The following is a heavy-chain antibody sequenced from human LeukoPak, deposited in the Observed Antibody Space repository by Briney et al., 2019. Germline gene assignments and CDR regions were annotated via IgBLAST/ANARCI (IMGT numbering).Heavy chain of an antibody. CDR3: AKDRPNYYGTNGHYYRRDGDS. Sequence: GGSLRLSCAASGFTFNIYAMSWVRQTTGKGLEWVSSTSSGGEATYYADSVKGRSTISRDNSRNTLYLQMNSLRAEDTAVYYCAKDRPNYYGTNGHYYRRDGDSWGQGTLVTVSS. V-gene: IGHV3-23*01. J-gene: IGHJ5*01. CDR1: GFTFNIYA. CDR2: TSSGGEAT. D-gene: IGHD3-22*01.